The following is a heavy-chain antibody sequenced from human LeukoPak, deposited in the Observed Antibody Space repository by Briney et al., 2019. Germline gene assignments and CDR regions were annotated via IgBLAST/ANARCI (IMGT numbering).Heavy chain of an antibody. J-gene: IGHJ4*02. Sequence: GGSLRLSCAVSGFTVSSNYMNWVRQAPGKGLEWVSIIYSGGSTYYADSVKGRFTISRDNSENTLYLQMNSLRAEDTAVYYCARVLAKVQQVAGAPFDYWGQGTLVTVSS. CDR3: ARVLAKVQQVAGAPFDY. CDR2: IYSGGST. V-gene: IGHV3-66*01. D-gene: IGHD6-19*01. CDR1: GFTVSSNY.